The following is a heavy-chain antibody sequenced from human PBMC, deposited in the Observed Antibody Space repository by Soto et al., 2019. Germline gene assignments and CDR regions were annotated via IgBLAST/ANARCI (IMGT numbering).Heavy chain of an antibody. CDR2: INPDGSEK. J-gene: IGHJ6*02. CDR3: ARGATYDFWSGYIYYGMDV. D-gene: IGHD3-3*01. V-gene: IGHV3-7*03. Sequence: PEGALRRSCAVSGFPFRYYRVNWVRQAPGKGLEWVANINPDGSEKYYVDSVKGRFTISRDNAKNSLYLQMNNLRDEDTSVYYCARGATYDFWSGYIYYGMDVWGQGTTVTVSS. CDR1: GFPFRYYR.